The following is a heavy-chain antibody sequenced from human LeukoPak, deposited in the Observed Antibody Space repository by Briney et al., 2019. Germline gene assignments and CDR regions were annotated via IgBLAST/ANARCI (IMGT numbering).Heavy chain of an antibody. Sequence: SETLSLTCAVSGYSISSGYYWAWIRQPPGKGLEWIGSIYHSGSTYYNPSLKSRVTISVDTSKNQFSLKLSSVTAADTAVYYCARARNEYYYDSSGPGDDYWGQGTLVTVSS. CDR1: GYSISSGYY. D-gene: IGHD3-22*01. J-gene: IGHJ4*02. CDR3: ARARNEYYYDSSGPGDDY. V-gene: IGHV4-38-2*01. CDR2: IYHSGST.